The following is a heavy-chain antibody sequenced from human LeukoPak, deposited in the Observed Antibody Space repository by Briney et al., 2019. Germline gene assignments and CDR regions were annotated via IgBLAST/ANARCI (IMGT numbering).Heavy chain of an antibody. CDR1: GGSISSGDYY. V-gene: IGHV4-30-4*08. CDR2: IYYSGST. D-gene: IGHD4-17*01. CDR3: ARGGGDYGDYRDAFDI. Sequence: SQTLSLTGTVSGGSISSGDYYWSWIRQPPGKGLEWIGYIYYSGSTYYNPSLKSRVTISVDTSKNQCSLKLSSVTAADAAVYYCARGGGDYGDYRDAFDIWGQGTMVTVSS. J-gene: IGHJ3*02.